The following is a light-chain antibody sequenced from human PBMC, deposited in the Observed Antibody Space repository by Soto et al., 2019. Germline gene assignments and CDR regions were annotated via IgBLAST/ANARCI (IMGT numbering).Light chain of an antibody. V-gene: IGKV3-15*01. CDR3: QQYDNWPRT. CDR2: DVS. CDR1: QGVTTN. Sequence: EIVMTQSPATLSVSPGERSTLSCRAGQGVTTNFAWYQQKSGQSPRLLIYDVSTRATGIPSRFSGSGSGTEFTLTISSLKSEDFAVYYCQQYDNWPRTFGQGTKVDI. J-gene: IGKJ1*01.